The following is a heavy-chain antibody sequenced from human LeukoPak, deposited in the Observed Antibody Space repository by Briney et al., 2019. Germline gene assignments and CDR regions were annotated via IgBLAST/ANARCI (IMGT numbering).Heavy chain of an antibody. V-gene: IGHV4-34*01. J-gene: IGHJ6*02. CDR3: ARASGYSVLDPSYYYYGMDV. CDR2: INHSGST. CDR1: GGSFSGYY. D-gene: IGHD3-22*01. Sequence: PSETLSLTCAVYGGSFSGYYWSWIRQPPGKGLEWIGEINHSGSTNYNPSLKSRVTISVDTSKNQFSLKLSSVTAADTAVYYCARASGYSVLDPSYYYYGMDVWGQGTTVTVSS.